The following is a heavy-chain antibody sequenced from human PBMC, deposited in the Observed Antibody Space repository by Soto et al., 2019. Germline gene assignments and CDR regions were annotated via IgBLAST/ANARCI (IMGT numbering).Heavy chain of an antibody. Sequence: SETLSLTCAVYGGSFSGYYWSWIRQPPGKGLEWIGEINHSGSTNYNPSLKSRVTISVDTSKNQFSLKLSSVTAADTAVYYCARGWRYYGSGSFVRYYYYGMDVWGQGTTVTVSS. J-gene: IGHJ6*02. CDR3: ARGWRYYGSGSFVRYYYYGMDV. CDR2: INHSGST. CDR1: GGSFSGYY. V-gene: IGHV4-34*01. D-gene: IGHD3-10*01.